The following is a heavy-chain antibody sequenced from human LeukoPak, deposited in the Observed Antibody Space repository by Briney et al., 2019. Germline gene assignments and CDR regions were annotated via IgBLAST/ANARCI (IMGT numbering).Heavy chain of an antibody. CDR3: ARVYWSKKVGATNADY. CDR1: GGSFSGYY. J-gene: IGHJ4*02. Sequence: SETLSLTCAVYGGSFSGYYWSWIRQPPGKGLEWIGEINQSGSTNYNPSLKSRVTISVDTSKNPFSLKLSSVAAADTAVYYCARVYWSKKVGATNADYWGQGTLVTVSS. V-gene: IGHV4-34*01. D-gene: IGHD1-26*01. CDR2: INQSGST.